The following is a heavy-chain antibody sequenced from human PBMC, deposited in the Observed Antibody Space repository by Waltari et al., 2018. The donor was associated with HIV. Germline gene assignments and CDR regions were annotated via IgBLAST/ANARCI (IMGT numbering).Heavy chain of an antibody. CDR1: GYTFTSHG. V-gene: IGHV1-18*01. CDR2: ISANNGNT. D-gene: IGHD3-3*01. J-gene: IGHJ4*02. Sequence: QVQLVQSGSEVKKPGASVKVSCKTSGYTFTSHGISWVRQAPGQGLDWVGWISANNGNTHFAQKYQDRVTMTTDMSTSTAYMQLRSLKSDDAAVYYCAGVGRGDQYDFWSASMTGGGDYWGQGTLVTVSS. CDR3: AGVGRGDQYDFWSASMTGGGDY.